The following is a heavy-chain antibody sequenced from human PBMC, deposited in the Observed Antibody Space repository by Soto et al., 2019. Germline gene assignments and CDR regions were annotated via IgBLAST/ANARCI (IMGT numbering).Heavy chain of an antibody. J-gene: IGHJ6*03. D-gene: IGHD2-2*01. CDR2: INHSGST. CDR3: ARLQSTSFPYYYYYMDV. CDR1: GGSFSGYY. Sequence: SETLSLTCAVYGGSFSGYYWSWIRQPPGKGLEWIGEINHSGSTNYNPSLKSRVTISVDTSKNQFSLKLSSVTAADTAVYYCARLQSTSFPYYYYYMDVWGKGTTVTVSS. V-gene: IGHV4-34*01.